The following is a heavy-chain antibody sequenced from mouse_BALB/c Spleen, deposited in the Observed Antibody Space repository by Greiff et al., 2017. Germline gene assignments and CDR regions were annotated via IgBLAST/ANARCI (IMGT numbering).Heavy chain of an antibody. J-gene: IGHJ2*01. CDR1: GYSFTGYY. V-gene: IGHV1-26*01. Sequence: EVQLQQSGPDLVKPGASVKLSCKASGYSFTGYYMHWVKQSHGKSLEWIGRVNPNNGGTSYNQKFKGKAILTVDKSSSTAYMELRSLTSEDSAVYYCAGGYGSSYVGYFDYWGQGTTLTVSS. CDR2: VNPNNGGT. D-gene: IGHD1-1*01. CDR3: AGGYGSSYVGYFDY.